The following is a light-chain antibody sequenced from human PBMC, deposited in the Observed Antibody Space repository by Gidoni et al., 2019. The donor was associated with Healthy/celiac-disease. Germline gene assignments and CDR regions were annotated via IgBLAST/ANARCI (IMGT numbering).Light chain of an antibody. Sequence: SSELTQYPAVSVALGQTVRITCQGDRLRSYYASWYQQKPGQAPGLVIYGKNNRPSGIPDRFSGSSSGNTASLTITGAQAEDEADYYCNSRDSSGNHLVFGGGTKLTVL. J-gene: IGLJ2*01. V-gene: IGLV3-19*01. CDR3: NSRDSSGNHLV. CDR1: RLRSYY. CDR2: GKN.